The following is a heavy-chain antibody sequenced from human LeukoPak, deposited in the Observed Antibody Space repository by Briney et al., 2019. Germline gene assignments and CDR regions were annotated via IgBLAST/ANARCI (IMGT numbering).Heavy chain of an antibody. V-gene: IGHV1-18*01. CDR2: ISAYNGNT. Sequence: APVKVSCKASGYTFTSYAISWVRQAPGQGLEWMGWISAYNGNTNYAQKLQGRVTMTTDTSTSTAYMELRSLRSDDTAVYYCARDRGSSVKAWFDPWGQGTLVTVSS. CDR3: ARDRGSSVKAWFDP. D-gene: IGHD6-19*01. CDR1: GYTFTSYA. J-gene: IGHJ5*02.